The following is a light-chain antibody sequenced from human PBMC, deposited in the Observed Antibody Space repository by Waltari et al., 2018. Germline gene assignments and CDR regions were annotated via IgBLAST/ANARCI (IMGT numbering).Light chain of an antibody. CDR3: SSYAGSNKLI. Sequence: QSALTQPPSASGSPRQTVIISCTGTSSDIGAYKYVSWYQQIPGRAPALIIYEVDRRPPGGPDRFSGSKSGNTASLTVSGLQTEDEGDYYCSSYAGSNKLIFGGVTKLTVL. CDR1: SSDIGAYKY. J-gene: IGLJ2*01. V-gene: IGLV2-8*01. CDR2: EVD.